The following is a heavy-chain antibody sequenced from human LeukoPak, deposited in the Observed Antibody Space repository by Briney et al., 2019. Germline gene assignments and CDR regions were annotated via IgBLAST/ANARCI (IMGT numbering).Heavy chain of an antibody. Sequence: SETLSLTCTVSGGSISSSSYYWGWIRQPPGKGLEWIGSIYYSGSTYYNPSLKSRVTISVDTSKNQFSLKLSSVTAADTAVYYCARLPSGGCADYWGQGTLVIVSS. CDR3: ARLPSGGCADY. J-gene: IGHJ4*02. CDR2: IYYSGST. CDR1: GGSISSSSYY. D-gene: IGHD6-19*01. V-gene: IGHV4-39*01.